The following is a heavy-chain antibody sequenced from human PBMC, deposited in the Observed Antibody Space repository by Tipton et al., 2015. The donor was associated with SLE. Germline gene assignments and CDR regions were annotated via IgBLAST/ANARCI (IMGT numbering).Heavy chain of an antibody. CDR1: GGSINSGAYY. CDR3: ARSVARYFNS. V-gene: IGHV4-30-2*01. Sequence: TLSLTCTVSGGSINSGAYYWSWIRQPPGKGLEWIGEINHSGSTNYNPSLKSRVTISVDTSKNQFSLKLNSVTAADTAVYYCARSVARYFNSWGQGTLVTVSS. CDR2: INHSGST. J-gene: IGHJ4*02. D-gene: IGHD6-19*01.